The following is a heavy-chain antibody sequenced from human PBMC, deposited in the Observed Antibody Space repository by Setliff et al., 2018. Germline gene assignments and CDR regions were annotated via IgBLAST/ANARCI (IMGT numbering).Heavy chain of an antibody. V-gene: IGHV4-4*07. CDR2: INTSGST. CDR3: ARGGYSYGPSDAFDI. CDR1: GGSISYNY. J-gene: IGHJ3*02. D-gene: IGHD5-18*01. Sequence: SETLSLTCTVSGGSISYNYWSWIRQPAGKGLQWIGRINTSGSTKYNPSLKSRVTMSVDTSKNQFSLKLSSVTAADTAVYYCARGGYSYGPSDAFDIWGQGTMVTVSS.